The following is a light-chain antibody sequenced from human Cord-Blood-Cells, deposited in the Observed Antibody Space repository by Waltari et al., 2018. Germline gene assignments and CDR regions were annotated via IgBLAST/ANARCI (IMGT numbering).Light chain of an antibody. CDR1: SNDVGRYNL. CDR3: CSYAGSSTWV. J-gene: IGLJ3*02. CDR2: EGS. Sequence: QSALTQPASVPGSPGQSITISCTGTSNDVGRYNLVPWYQQHPGKAPKLMIYEGSKRPSGVSNRFSGSKSGNTASLTISGLQAEDEADYYCCSYAGSSTWVFGGGTKLTVL. V-gene: IGLV2-23*01.